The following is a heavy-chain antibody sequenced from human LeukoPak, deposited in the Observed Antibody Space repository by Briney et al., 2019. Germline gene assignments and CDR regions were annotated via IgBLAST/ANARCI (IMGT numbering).Heavy chain of an antibody. J-gene: IGHJ4*02. D-gene: IGHD3-3*01. CDR2: ITHDGGDT. Sequence: GGTLRLSCAVSGFSFSAYCRHWIRQPPGKGLVWVARITHDGGDTNYPASVKGRFTTSRDNDNQVLYLEMNSLTADYAGVYYCARVLTYCDLWGEGTLVTVSS. CDR3: ARVLTYCDL. CDR1: GFSFSAYC. V-gene: IGHV3-74*01.